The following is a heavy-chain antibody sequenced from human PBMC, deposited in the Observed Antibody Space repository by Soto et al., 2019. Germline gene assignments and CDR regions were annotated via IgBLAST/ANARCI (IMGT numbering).Heavy chain of an antibody. Sequence: ASVKVSCKASGYTFNSYGISWVRQAPGQGLEWMGWISAYNGNTNYAQKLQGRVTMTTDTSTSTAYMELRSLRSDDTAVYYCARGGSIAVAGTRPFYFDYWGQGTLVTVSS. CDR2: ISAYNGNT. J-gene: IGHJ4*02. D-gene: IGHD6-19*01. V-gene: IGHV1-18*01. CDR3: ARGGSIAVAGTRPFYFDY. CDR1: GYTFNSYG.